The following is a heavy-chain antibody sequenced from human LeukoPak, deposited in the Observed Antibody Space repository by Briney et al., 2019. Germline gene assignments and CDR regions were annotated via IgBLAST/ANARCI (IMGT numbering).Heavy chain of an antibody. CDR1: GFTFSSYA. CDR3: ARDGSQYSYGGYFDY. V-gene: IGHV3-30*04. J-gene: IGHJ4*02. CDR2: ISYDGSNK. Sequence: GGSLRLSCAASGFTFSSYAMHWVRQAPGKGLEWVAVISYDGSNKYYADSVKGRFTISRDNSKNTLYLQMNSLRAEDTAVYYCARDGSQYSYGGYFDYWGQGTLVTVSS. D-gene: IGHD5-18*01.